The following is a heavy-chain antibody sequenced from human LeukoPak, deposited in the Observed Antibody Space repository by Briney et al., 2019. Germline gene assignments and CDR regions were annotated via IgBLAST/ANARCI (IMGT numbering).Heavy chain of an antibody. CDR1: NGSISNYY. CDR2: IYSRGST. D-gene: IGHD1-26*01. CDR3: ARHGTLGSTTYPLDY. J-gene: IGHJ4*02. Sequence: PSETLSLTCTVSNGSISNYYWSWIRQPAGKGLEWIGRIYSRGSTNYNPSLKSRVTVSVDTSKNQFSLKLSSVTAADTAVYYCARHGTLGSTTYPLDYWGQGTLVTVSS. V-gene: IGHV4-4*07.